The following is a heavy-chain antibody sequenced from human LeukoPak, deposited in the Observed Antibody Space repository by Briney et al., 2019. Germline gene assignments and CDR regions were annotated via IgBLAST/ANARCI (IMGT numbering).Heavy chain of an antibody. CDR2: IYYSGST. D-gene: IGHD6-19*01. J-gene: IGHJ4*02. CDR3: ARDLLSTAGYFDY. CDR1: GGSISSYY. V-gene: IGHV4-59*01. Sequence: SETLSPTCTVSGGSISSYYWSWIRQPPGKGLEWIGYIYYSGSTNYNPSLKSRVTISVDTSKNQFSLNLSSVTAADTAVYYCARDLLSTAGYFDYWGQGTLVTVSS.